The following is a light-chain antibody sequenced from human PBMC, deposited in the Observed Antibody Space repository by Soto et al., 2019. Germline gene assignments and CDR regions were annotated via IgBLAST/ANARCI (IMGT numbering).Light chain of an antibody. CDR1: SSDVGGYNY. Sequence: QSALTQPASVSGSPGQSITISCTGTSSDVGGYNYVSWYQQYPGKAPKLMIYEVSNRPSGVSNRFSGSKSGNTASLTISGLQAEDEADYYCSSYAGSNNLLFGGGTKLTV. CDR3: SSYAGSNNLL. J-gene: IGLJ2*01. CDR2: EVS. V-gene: IGLV2-14*01.